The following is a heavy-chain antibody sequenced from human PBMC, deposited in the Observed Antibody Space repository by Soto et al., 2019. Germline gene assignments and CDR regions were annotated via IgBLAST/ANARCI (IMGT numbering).Heavy chain of an antibody. CDR1: GGSISSSNW. CDR2: IYHSGST. D-gene: IGHD6-13*01. J-gene: IGHJ4*02. CDR3: ATAYSSSWYSAYSFAY. Sequence: QVQLQESGPGLVKPSGTLSLTCAVSGGSISSSNWWSWVRQPPGKGLEWIGEIYHSGSTNYNPSLKSRSTISVEKPKNQFSLKLSSVTAADPAVYYCATAYSSSWYSAYSFAYWGQGTLVTVSS. V-gene: IGHV4-4*02.